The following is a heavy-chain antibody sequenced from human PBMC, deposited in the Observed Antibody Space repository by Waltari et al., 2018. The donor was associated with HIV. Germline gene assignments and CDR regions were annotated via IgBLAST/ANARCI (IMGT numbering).Heavy chain of an antibody. Sequence: QVQLQPWGAGLLKPSETLSPTCAVYGGSFSVYYWSWIRHLPGTGLEWIGEINHSGSTNYNPSLKSRVTISVDTSKNQFSLKLSFVTAADTAVYYCARGLITMVRGTGYYYGMDVWGQGTTVTVSS. J-gene: IGHJ6*02. CDR2: INHSGST. CDR3: ARGLITMVRGTGYYYGMDV. D-gene: IGHD3-10*01. CDR1: GGSFSVYY. V-gene: IGHV4-34*01.